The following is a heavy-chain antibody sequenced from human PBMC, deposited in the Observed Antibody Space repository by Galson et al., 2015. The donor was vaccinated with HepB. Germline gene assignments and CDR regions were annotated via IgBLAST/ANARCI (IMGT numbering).Heavy chain of an antibody. CDR1: GFTVSSTY. V-gene: IGHV3-53*01. CDR2: IYNGGRT. CDR3: AKSIVDVGY. J-gene: IGHJ4*02. D-gene: IGHD2-15*01. Sequence: SLRLSCAASGFTVSSTYMSWVRQAPGKGLEWVSIIYNGGRTYYADSVKGRFTISRDNSENTVYLQMNSLRAEDTAIYYCAKSIVDVGYWGQGTLVTVSS.